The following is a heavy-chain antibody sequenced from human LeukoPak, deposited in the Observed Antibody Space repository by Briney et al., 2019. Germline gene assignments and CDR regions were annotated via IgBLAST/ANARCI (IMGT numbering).Heavy chain of an antibody. D-gene: IGHD3-16*02. Sequence: PGRSLRLSCAASGFTFSSYGMHWVRQAPGKGLEWVAVISYDGSNKYYADSVKGRFTISRDNSKNTLYLQMNSLRAEDTAVYYCAKDPLSRQRLGELSLYYFDYWGQGTLVTVSS. J-gene: IGHJ4*02. CDR3: AKDPLSRQRLGELSLYYFDY. CDR2: ISYDGSNK. V-gene: IGHV3-30*18. CDR1: GFTFSSYG.